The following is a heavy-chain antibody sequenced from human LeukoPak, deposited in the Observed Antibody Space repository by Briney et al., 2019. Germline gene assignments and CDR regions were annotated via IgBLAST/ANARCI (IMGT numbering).Heavy chain of an antibody. CDR2: INHSGST. J-gene: IGHJ4*02. CDR3: ARLEMATTQTAHFDY. CDR1: GGSFSGYY. Sequence: SETLSLTCAVYGGSFSGYYWSWIRQPPGKGLGWIGEINHSGSTNYNPSLKSRVTISVDTSKNQFSLKLSSVTAADTAVYYCARLEMATTQTAHFDYWGQGTLVTVSS. D-gene: IGHD5-24*01. V-gene: IGHV4-34*01.